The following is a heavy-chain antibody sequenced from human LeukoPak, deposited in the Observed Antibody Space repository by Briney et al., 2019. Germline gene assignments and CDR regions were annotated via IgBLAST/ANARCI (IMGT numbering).Heavy chain of an antibody. CDR3: ASLRRLYSSGLGYFDY. CDR1: GGSISSSSYY. V-gene: IGHV4-39*01. Sequence: SETLSLTCTVSGGSISSSSYYWGWIRQPPGKGLEWIGSIYYSGSTYYNPSLKSRVTISVDTSKNQFSLKLSSVTAADTAVYYCASLRRLYSSGLGYFDYWGQGTLVTVSS. D-gene: IGHD6-19*01. J-gene: IGHJ4*02. CDR2: IYYSGST.